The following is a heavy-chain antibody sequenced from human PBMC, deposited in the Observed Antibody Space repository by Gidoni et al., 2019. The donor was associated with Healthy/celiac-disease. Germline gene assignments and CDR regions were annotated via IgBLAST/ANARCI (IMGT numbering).Heavy chain of an antibody. CDR3: ARVRRPAVALFDP. J-gene: IGHJ5*02. V-gene: IGHV2-26*01. Sequence: QVTVKKTGSVLVKPTETLTLTGTVAGVSRSNARLGVCWIRQPPGKDLEWLGHICSNDEKSSRTSLKSRITISKYTSKNQGVLTMTNRDPVDPATYYCARVRRPAVALFDPWGQGTLVTFSS. CDR2: ICSNDEK. CDR1: GVSRSNARLG. D-gene: IGHD6-19*01.